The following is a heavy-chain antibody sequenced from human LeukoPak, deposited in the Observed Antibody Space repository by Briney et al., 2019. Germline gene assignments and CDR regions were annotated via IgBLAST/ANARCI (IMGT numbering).Heavy chain of an antibody. D-gene: IGHD6-19*01. CDR3: AKGSYSSGWGYFQH. Sequence: GRSLRLSCAASGFTFDDYAMHWVRQAPGKGLEWVSGISWNSGSIGYADSAKGRFTISRDNAKNSLYLQMNSLRAEDMALYYCAKGSYSSGWGYFQHWGQGTLVTVSS. CDR2: ISWNSGSI. V-gene: IGHV3-9*03. J-gene: IGHJ1*01. CDR1: GFTFDDYA.